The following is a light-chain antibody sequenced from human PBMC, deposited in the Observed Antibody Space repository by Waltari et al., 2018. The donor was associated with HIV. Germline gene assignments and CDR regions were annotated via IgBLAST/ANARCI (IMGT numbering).Light chain of an antibody. Sequence: QSVLTQPPSTSGTPGQSVTITCSGSSSNIGSNFVYWYQQVPGTAPKLLIPRNSQRPSGVPDRFSGSKSGTSASLAISGLRAEDEADYYCAEWDDSLSGGVFGGGTKLTVL. CDR2: RNS. CDR3: AEWDDSLSGGV. CDR1: SSNIGSNF. J-gene: IGLJ2*01. V-gene: IGLV1-47*01.